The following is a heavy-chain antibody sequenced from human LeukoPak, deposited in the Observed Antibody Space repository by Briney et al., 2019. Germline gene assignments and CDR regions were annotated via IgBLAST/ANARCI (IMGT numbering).Heavy chain of an antibody. J-gene: IGHJ6*03. Sequence: SETLSLTCTVSGGSISSYYWSWIRQPAGKGLEWIGRIYTSGSTNYNPSLKSRVTISVDTSKNQFSLKLSSVTAADTAVYYCARGSDIVATLRSYYMDVWGKGTTVTVSS. V-gene: IGHV4-4*07. D-gene: IGHD5-12*01. CDR3: ARGSDIVATLRSYYMDV. CDR2: IYTSGST. CDR1: GGSISSYY.